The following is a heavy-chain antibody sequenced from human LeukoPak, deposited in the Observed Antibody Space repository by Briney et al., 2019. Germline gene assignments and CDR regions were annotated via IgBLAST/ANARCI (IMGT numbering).Heavy chain of an antibody. CDR1: EGTFNSYG. Sequence: SVKVSCKASEGTFNSYGISWVRQAPGQGLEWMGRIIPILGITYYAQKFQGRVTITADKSTNTAYMELSSLRSEDTAVFYCARDLRGSSSWYDYWGQGTLVTVSS. D-gene: IGHD6-13*01. CDR3: ARDLRGSSSWYDY. CDR2: IIPILGIT. J-gene: IGHJ4*02. V-gene: IGHV1-69*04.